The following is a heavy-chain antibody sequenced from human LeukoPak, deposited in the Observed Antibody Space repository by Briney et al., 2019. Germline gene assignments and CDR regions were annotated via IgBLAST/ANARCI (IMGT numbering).Heavy chain of an antibody. J-gene: IGHJ3*02. CDR1: RGSFSGDY. CDR2: INHSGST. Sequence: SQTLSLTCAVYRGSFSGDYWSCVRQPPGKGLEWSGEINHSGSTNYNPSLKSRVTLSVDTSKTQFSLKLSSVPAAATAVYYCAREMSMTTVAFDISGAGTMVTVSS. CDR3: AREMSMTTVAFDI. D-gene: IGHD4-17*01. V-gene: IGHV4-34*01.